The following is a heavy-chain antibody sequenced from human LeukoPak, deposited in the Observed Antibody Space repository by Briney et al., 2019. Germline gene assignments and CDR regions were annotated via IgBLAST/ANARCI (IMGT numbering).Heavy chain of an antibody. CDR3: AKDMITFGGVIVSFGFDY. J-gene: IGHJ4*02. V-gene: IGHV3-43*01. D-gene: IGHD3-16*02. CDR1: GFTFDDYT. Sequence: GGSLRLSCAASGFTFDDYTMHWVRQAPGKGLEWASLISWDGGSTYYADSVKGRFTISRDNSKNSLYLQMNSLRTEDTALYYCAKDMITFGGVIVSFGFDYWGQGTLVTVSS. CDR2: ISWDGGST.